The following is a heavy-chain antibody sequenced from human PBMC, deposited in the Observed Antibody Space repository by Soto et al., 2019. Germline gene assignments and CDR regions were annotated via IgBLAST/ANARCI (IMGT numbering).Heavy chain of an antibody. CDR3: AKGIWYYYDRSGYLDS. V-gene: IGHV3-9*01. J-gene: IGHJ4*02. D-gene: IGHD3-22*01. CDR1: GFSFDDYA. Sequence: EVQLVESGGGLVQPGRSLRLSCAASGFSFDDYAMHWVRQAPGKGLECVSGISWNSGNIGYADSVKGRFTISRDNAKNSLHLEMNSLRAEDTALYYCAKGIWYYYDRSGYLDSWGQGTLVTVSS. CDR2: ISWNSGNI.